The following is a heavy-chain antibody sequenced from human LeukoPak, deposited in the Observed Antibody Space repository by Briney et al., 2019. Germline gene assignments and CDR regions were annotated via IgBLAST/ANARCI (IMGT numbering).Heavy chain of an antibody. CDR2: IIPIFGTA. D-gene: IGHD3-22*01. Sequence: GASVKVSCKASGGTFSSYAISWVRQAPGQGLEWMGGIIPIFGTANYAQKFQGRVTITADKSTSTAYMELSSLRSEDTAVYYCARTYYDSSGVIDYWGQGTLATVSS. CDR3: ARTYYDSSGVIDY. J-gene: IGHJ4*02. CDR1: GGTFSSYA. V-gene: IGHV1-69*06.